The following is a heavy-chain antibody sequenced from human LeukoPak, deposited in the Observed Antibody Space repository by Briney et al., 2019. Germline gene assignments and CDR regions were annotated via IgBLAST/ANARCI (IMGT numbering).Heavy chain of an antibody. D-gene: IGHD3-10*01. CDR1: GFTFSSYE. V-gene: IGHV3-48*03. J-gene: IGHJ3*02. CDR3: ASGLRGAFDI. Sequence: GGSLRLSCAASGFTFSSYEMNWVRQAPGKGLEWVSYISSSGSTIYYADSVKGRFTISRDNAKNSLYLQMNSLRAEDTAVYYCASGLRGAFDIWGQGTMVTVSS. CDR2: ISSSGSTI.